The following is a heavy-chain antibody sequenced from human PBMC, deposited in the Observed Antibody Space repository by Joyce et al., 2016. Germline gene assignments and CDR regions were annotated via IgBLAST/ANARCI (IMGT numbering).Heavy chain of an antibody. CDR3: ARQGIPVPRKNNYHYYMDV. Sequence: QVQLVQSGAEVKKPGSSVRVSCKASGGSFRTDAISWVRQAPGQGREWLGGIIPIYGTTVYAQNFQDRIILTADKSSNTAYMELSSLRSEDTALYFCARQGIPVPRKNNYHYYMDVWGKGTTVTVSS. D-gene: IGHD6-19*01. J-gene: IGHJ6*03. V-gene: IGHV1-69*06. CDR1: GGSFRTDA. CDR2: IIPIYGTT.